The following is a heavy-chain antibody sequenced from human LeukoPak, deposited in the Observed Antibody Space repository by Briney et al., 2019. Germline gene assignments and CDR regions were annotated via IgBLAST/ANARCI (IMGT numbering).Heavy chain of an antibody. Sequence: GGSLRLSCAASGFTFSSYGMHWVRQAPGKGLEWVAFIRYDESNKYYADPVKGRFTISRDDSKNTAYLQMNSLKIEDTAVYYCTISMVGAFALDYWGQGTLVTVSS. J-gene: IGHJ4*02. CDR2: IRYDESNK. D-gene: IGHD1-26*01. CDR1: GFTFSSYG. CDR3: TISMVGAFALDY. V-gene: IGHV3-30*02.